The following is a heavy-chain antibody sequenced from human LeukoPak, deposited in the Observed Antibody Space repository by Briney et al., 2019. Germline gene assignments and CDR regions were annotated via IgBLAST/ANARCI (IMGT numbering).Heavy chain of an antibody. CDR1: GFTFSSYA. V-gene: IGHV3-23*01. D-gene: IGHD4-23*01. CDR3: VKGGGNVRRYFEY. J-gene: IGHJ4*02. Sequence: PGGSLRLSCVASGFTFSSYAMTWVRQAPGKGLEWVSSISVNGGTTYYADSVKGRFTISRDSSKNTLYLQMNSLRAEDTAVYYCVKGGGNVRRYFEYWGQGTLVTVSS. CDR2: ISVNGGTT.